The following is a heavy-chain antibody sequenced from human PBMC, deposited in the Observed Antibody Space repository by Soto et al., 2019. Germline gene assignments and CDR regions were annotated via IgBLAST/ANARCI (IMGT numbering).Heavy chain of an antibody. V-gene: IGHV3-11*01. CDR2: ISSRGTSI. J-gene: IGHJ4*02. CDR3: ARSYGYSSCFDL. CDR1: GFAFSHYY. D-gene: IGHD5-18*01. Sequence: QVQLVESGGALVKPGGSRRLSCAATGFAFSHYYMSWIRQTPGQGLEWLSSISSRGTSIYYADSVKGRLTISRDNIDNSLFLERNSLRAEETAVYYCARSYGYSSCFDLWGQATLVTVSS.